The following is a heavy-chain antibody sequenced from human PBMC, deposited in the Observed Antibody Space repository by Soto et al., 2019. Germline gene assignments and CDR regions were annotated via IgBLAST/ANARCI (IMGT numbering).Heavy chain of an antibody. V-gene: IGHV1-69*01. J-gene: IGHJ4*02. CDR1: GGTFSSYA. Sequence: QVQLVQSGAEVKKPGSSVKVSCKASGGTFSSYAISWVRQAPGQGLEWMGGIIPIFGTANYAQKFQGRVTITAEESTSTAYMELSSLRSEDTAVYYCARARRPHYYDSSGYYHFDYWGQGTLVTVSS. D-gene: IGHD3-22*01. CDR3: ARARRPHYYDSSGYYHFDY. CDR2: IIPIFGTA.